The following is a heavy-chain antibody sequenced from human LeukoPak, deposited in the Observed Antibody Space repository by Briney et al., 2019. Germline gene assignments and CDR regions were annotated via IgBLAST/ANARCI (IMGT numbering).Heavy chain of an antibody. CDR3: ARDSDYYDSSGYYFDY. V-gene: IGHV4-59*01. Sequence: SETLSLTCTVSGGSISSYYWSWIRQPSGKGLEWIGYIYYSGSTNYNPSLKSRVTISVDTSKNQFSLKLSSVTAADTAVYYCARDSDYYDSSGYYFDYWGQGTLVTVSS. CDR2: IYYSGST. CDR1: GGSISSYY. D-gene: IGHD3-22*01. J-gene: IGHJ4*02.